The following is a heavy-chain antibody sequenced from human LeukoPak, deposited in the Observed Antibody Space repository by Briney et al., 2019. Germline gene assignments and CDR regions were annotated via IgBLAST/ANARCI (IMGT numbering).Heavy chain of an antibody. CDR1: GFIFDDHG. CDR2: ISWSSGII. J-gene: IGHJ4*02. D-gene: IGHD2-2*01. Sequence: GGSLRLSCAASGFIFDDHGMHWVRQAPGKGLEWVSGISWSSGIIGYADSVKGRFTISRDNAKNSLYLQMESLRAEDTAVYYCARAQPYQMQYAGFDYWGQGTLVTVSS. CDR3: ARAQPYQMQYAGFDY. V-gene: IGHV3-9*01.